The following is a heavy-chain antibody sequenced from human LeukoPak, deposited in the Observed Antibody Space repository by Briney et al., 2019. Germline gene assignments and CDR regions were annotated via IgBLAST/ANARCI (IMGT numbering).Heavy chain of an antibody. CDR1: GFTFDDYA. D-gene: IGHD3-10*01. CDR3: AKGSYGSGSYVDY. Sequence: GGSLRLSCAVSGFTFDDYAMHWVRQAPGKGLEWVSGISWNSGYIGYEDSVKGRFTISRDNAKNSLYLQMNSLRAEDTALYYCAKGSYGSGSYVDYWGQGTLITVSS. CDR2: ISWNSGYI. J-gene: IGHJ4*02. V-gene: IGHV3-9*01.